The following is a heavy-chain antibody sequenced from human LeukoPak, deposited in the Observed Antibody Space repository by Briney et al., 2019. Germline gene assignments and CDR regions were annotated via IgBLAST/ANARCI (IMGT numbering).Heavy chain of an antibody. V-gene: IGHV4-59*01. CDR1: GGSITSYY. CDR2: IYYSGST. CDR3: ARDGGGSYHFDY. Sequence: TETLSLTCTVPGGSITSYYWSWIRQPPGKGLEWIGYIYYSGSTNYNPSIKSRVTISVDTTKNQFSLKLSSVTAADTAVYYCARDGGGSYHFDYWGQGTLVTVSS. D-gene: IGHD1-26*01. J-gene: IGHJ4*02.